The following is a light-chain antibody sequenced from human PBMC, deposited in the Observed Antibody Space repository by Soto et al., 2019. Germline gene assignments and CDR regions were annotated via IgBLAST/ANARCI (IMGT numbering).Light chain of an antibody. CDR1: QSIISF. CDR3: QQCYSSAWT. J-gene: IGKJ1*01. CDR2: AAS. Sequence: DIQMTQSPSSLSASVGDRVTITCRASQSIISFLGWYQQRPGKAPKLLIYAASTLQRGVPSRFSGSGSGTDFTLTISSLQPEDFATYYCQQCYSSAWTFGQGTKVEIK. V-gene: IGKV1-39*01.